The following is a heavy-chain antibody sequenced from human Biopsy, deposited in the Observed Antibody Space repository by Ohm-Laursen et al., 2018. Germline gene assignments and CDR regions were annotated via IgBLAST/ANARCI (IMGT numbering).Heavy chain of an antibody. CDR3: ATKLTGYFHH. J-gene: IGHJ1*01. CDR1: GDSFTSYA. CDR2: NIPILGTG. D-gene: IGHD3-9*01. Sequence: SVKVSCKASGDSFTSYAIGWVRQAPGQGLEWMGGNIPILGTGNYAQKFQDRVTVAADTSTSTATMELRSLRSDDTAVYYCATKLTGYFHHWGQGTLVIVSS. V-gene: IGHV1-69*06.